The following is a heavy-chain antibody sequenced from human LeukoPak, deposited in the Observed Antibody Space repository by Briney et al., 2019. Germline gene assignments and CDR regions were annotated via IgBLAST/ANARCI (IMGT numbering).Heavy chain of an antibody. CDR3: ARDSSGWYGEYFDY. V-gene: IGHV3-30*04. Sequence: GGSLRLSCAASGFTFSSYAMHWVRQAPGKGLEWVAVISYDGSNKYYADSVKGRFTISRDNSKNTLYLQMNSLRAEDTAMYYCARDSSGWYGEYFDYWGQGTLVTVSS. J-gene: IGHJ4*02. D-gene: IGHD6-19*01. CDR2: ISYDGSNK. CDR1: GFTFSSYA.